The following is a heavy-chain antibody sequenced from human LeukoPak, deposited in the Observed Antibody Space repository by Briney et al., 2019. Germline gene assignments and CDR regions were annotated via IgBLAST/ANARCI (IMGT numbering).Heavy chain of an antibody. CDR2: INVNK. Sequence: GASVKVSCKTSGNSFNTYGITWVRQAPGLGLEWMGWINVNKKYAQKFQGSVTMTTDTSTSTAYMELRSLRSDDTAVYYCARAPRCNTDSCNSWFDPWGQGTLVTVSS. J-gene: IGHJ5*02. D-gene: IGHD2/OR15-2a*01. V-gene: IGHV1-18*01. CDR3: ARAPRCNTDSCNSWFDP. CDR1: GNSFNTYG.